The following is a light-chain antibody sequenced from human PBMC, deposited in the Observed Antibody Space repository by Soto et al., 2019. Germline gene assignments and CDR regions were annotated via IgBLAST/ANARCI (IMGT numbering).Light chain of an antibody. CDR1: QGIGDT. CDR2: DTS. V-gene: IGKV3-15*01. J-gene: IGKJ4*01. CDR3: QQNANWPLT. Sequence: EVVMTQSPATLSVSPGEGVTLSCRASQGIGDTLAWYQHKPGQTPRLLIYDTSTRATGVPARFSGSRSGPEFTPTISSLEPEDFEVYYCQQNANWPLTIAGGTKVEIK.